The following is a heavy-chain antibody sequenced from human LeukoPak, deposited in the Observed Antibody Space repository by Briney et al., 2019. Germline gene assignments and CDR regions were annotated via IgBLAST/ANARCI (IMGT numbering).Heavy chain of an antibody. Sequence: ASVKVSCKASGYTFTSYAMNWVRQAPGQGLEWMGIINPSGGSTSYAQKFQGRVTMTRDTSTSTVYMELSSLRSEDTAVYYCAREGVEYYDFWSGYNYWGQGTLVTVSS. CDR3: AREGVEYYDFWSGYNY. CDR2: INPSGGST. V-gene: IGHV1-46*01. CDR1: GYTFTSYA. J-gene: IGHJ4*02. D-gene: IGHD3-3*01.